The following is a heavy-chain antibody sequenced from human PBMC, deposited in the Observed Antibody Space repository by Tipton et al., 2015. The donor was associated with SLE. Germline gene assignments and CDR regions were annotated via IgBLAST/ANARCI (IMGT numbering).Heavy chain of an antibody. D-gene: IGHD3-22*01. V-gene: IGHV4-59*13. CDR1: GGSISSYY. Sequence: TLSLTCTVSGGSISSYYWSWIRQPPGKGLEWIGYIYYSGSTNYNPSLKSRVTISVDTSKNQFSLKLSSVTAADTAVYYCASVPGYDDSSGTDAFDIWGQGTMVTVSS. CDR2: IYYSGST. J-gene: IGHJ3*02. CDR3: ASVPGYDDSSGTDAFDI.